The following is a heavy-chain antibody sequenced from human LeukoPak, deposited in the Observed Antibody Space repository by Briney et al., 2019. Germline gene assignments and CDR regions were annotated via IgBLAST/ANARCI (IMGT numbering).Heavy chain of an antibody. V-gene: IGHV1-8*01. CDR1: GYTFTSYD. D-gene: IGHD3-9*01. J-gene: IGHJ5*02. CDR3: ARDPLRYFDWLPRRAPESNWFDP. CDR2: MNPNSGNT. Sequence: GASVKVSCKASGYTFTSYDINWVRQATGQGLEWRGWMNPNSGNTGYAQKFQGRVTMTRNTSISTAYMELSSLRSEDTAVYYCARDPLRYFDWLPRRAPESNWFDPWGQGTLVTVSS.